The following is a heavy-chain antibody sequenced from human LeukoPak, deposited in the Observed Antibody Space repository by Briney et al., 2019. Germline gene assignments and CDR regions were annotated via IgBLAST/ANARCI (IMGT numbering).Heavy chain of an antibody. CDR3: ARVSGDYVYYYYYMDV. J-gene: IGHJ6*03. CDR1: GYTFTSYG. V-gene: IGHV1-18*01. Sequence: GASVTVSCTASGYTFTSYGISWVRQAPGQGLEWMGWISAYNGNTNYAQKLQGRVTMTTDTSTSTAYMELRSLRSDDTAVYYCARVSGDYVYYYYYMDVWGKGTTVTVSS. D-gene: IGHD4-17*01. CDR2: ISAYNGNT.